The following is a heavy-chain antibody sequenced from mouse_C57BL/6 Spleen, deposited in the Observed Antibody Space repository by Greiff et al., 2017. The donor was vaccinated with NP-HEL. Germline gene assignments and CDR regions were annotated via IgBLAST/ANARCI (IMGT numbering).Heavy chain of an antibody. J-gene: IGHJ3*01. D-gene: IGHD4-1*01. CDR1: GFTFSDYG. V-gene: IGHV5-15*01. Sequence: EVKLVESGGGLVQPGGSLKLSCAASGFTFSDYGMAWVRQAPRKGPEWVAFISNLAYSIYYADTVTGRFTISRENAKNTLYLEMSSLRSEDTAMYYCARVNWDEGFAYWGQGTLVTVSA. CDR2: ISNLAYSI. CDR3: ARVNWDEGFAY.